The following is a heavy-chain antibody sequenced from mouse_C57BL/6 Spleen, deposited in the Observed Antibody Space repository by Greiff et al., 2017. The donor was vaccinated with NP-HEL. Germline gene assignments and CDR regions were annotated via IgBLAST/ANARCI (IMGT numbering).Heavy chain of an antibody. J-gene: IGHJ2*01. D-gene: IGHD2-4*01. Sequence: VHVKQSGAELVKPGASVKLSCTASGFNIKDYYMHWVKQRTEQGLEWIGRIDPEDGETKYAPKFQGKATITADTSSNTAYLQLSSLTSEDTAVYYCARSYDYDGGAWYFDYWGQGTTLTVSS. V-gene: IGHV14-2*01. CDR3: ARSYDYDGGAWYFDY. CDR1: GFNIKDYY. CDR2: IDPEDGET.